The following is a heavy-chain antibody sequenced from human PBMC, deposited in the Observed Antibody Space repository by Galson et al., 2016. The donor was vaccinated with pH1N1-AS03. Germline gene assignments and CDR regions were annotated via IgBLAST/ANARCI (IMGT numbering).Heavy chain of an antibody. J-gene: IGHJ4*02. V-gene: IGHV1-69*13. CDR2: IIAIFGTT. D-gene: IGHD5-18*01. Sequence: SVKVSCKASGYIFTGFYVHWVRQAPGQGLEWMGGIIAIFGTTNYAQRFQGRVTITADESTTTAYMELSSLRSDDTAVYYCAKDRAYTFEGRFDSWGQGTVVTVSS. CDR1: GYIFTGFY. CDR3: AKDRAYTFEGRFDS.